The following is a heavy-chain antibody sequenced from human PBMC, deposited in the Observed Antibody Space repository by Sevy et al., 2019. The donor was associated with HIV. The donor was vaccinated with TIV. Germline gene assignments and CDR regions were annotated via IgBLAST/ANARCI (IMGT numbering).Heavy chain of an antibody. CDR1: GFTFSKYS. J-gene: IGHJ4*02. CDR3: AGEGCYKPHDY. CDR2: LSFGCGEI. Sequence: GESLKISCAASGFTFSKYSMSWVRQPPGKGLEWVSTLSFGCGEINYADSVKGRFTISRDNSKSSVYLQMNNLRPEDTAVDYCAGEGCYKPHDYWGQGTLVTVSS. V-gene: IGHV3-23*01. D-gene: IGHD3-10*01.